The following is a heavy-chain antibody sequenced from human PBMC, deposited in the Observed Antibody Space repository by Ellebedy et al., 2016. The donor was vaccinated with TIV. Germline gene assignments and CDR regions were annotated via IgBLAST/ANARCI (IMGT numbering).Heavy chain of an antibody. CDR3: ARGNYYDSNGVYYGMDV. V-gene: IGHV4-39*01. Sequence: SETLSLTCTVSGGSISSSGFFWGWIRQTPGKGLQWIGSISYTGSAYYNPSLKSRLSFSVDTSNNQFSLKVISLTAADTAVYYCARGNYYDSNGVYYGMDVWGQGTTVIVSS. D-gene: IGHD3-22*01. CDR1: GGSISSSGFF. CDR2: ISYTGSA. J-gene: IGHJ6*02.